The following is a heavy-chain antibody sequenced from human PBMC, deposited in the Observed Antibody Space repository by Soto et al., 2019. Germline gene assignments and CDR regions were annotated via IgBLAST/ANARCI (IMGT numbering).Heavy chain of an antibody. V-gene: IGHV3-23*01. CDR3: AKDPLTRGWFDP. J-gene: IGHJ5*02. CDR2: ISAGGTT. CDR1: GFTFAGNA. Sequence: EVQLLESGGGLVQPGESLRLSCAASGFTFAGNAMTWVRQAPGKGLHWVSGISAGGTTYYVDSAKGRFTISRDNSKNTLYLQMNSLRADDTAVYYCAKDPLTRGWFDPWGQGTLVTVSS.